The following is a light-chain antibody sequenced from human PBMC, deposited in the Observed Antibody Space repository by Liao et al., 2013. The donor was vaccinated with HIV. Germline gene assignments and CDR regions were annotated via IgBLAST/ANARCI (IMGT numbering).Light chain of an antibody. V-gene: IGLV3-1*01. CDR1: KLGDKY. J-gene: IGLJ2*01. CDR3: QAWDSSVV. Sequence: SYELTQPPSVSVSPGQTASIXCSGDKLGDKYACWYQQKPGQSPVLVIYQDSKRPSGIPERFSGSNSGNTATLTISGTQAMDEADYYCQAWDSSVVFGGGTKLTVL. CDR2: QDS.